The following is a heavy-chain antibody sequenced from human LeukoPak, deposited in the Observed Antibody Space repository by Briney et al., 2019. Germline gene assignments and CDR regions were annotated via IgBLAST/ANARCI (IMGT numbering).Heavy chain of an antibody. V-gene: IGHV3-23*01. Sequence: GGSLRLSCAASGFTFSSYAMSWVRQAPGKGLEWVSAISGSGGSTYYADSVKGRFTISRDNSKNSLYLQMNSLRAEDTAVYYCARDAGLYCSSTRCQGYFDYWGQGTLVTVSS. CDR3: ARDAGLYCSSTRCQGYFDY. CDR2: ISGSGGST. CDR1: GFTFSSYA. J-gene: IGHJ4*02. D-gene: IGHD2-2*01.